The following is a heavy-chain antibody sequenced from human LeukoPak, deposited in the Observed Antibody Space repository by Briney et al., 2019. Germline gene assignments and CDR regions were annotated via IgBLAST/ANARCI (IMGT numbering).Heavy chain of an antibody. V-gene: IGHV3-74*01. Sequence: GGSLRLSCAASGFTFSSYWMHWVRHAPGKGLVWVSRINSDGSSTSYADSVKGRFTISRDNAKNTLYLQMNSLRAEDTAVYYCARDYDPYYYDSSGYSYWGQGTLVTVSS. CDR1: GFTFSSYW. CDR2: INSDGSST. J-gene: IGHJ4*02. D-gene: IGHD3-22*01. CDR3: ARDYDPYYYDSSGYSY.